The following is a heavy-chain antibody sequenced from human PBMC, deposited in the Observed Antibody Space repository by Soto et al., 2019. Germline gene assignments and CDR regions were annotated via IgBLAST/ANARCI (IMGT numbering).Heavy chain of an antibody. V-gene: IGHV3-48*01. CDR1: GFTFSSYS. J-gene: IGHJ3*02. CDR2: ISSSSSTI. CDR3: ARDAQPPYNWNAGDAFDI. D-gene: IGHD1-1*01. Sequence: PGGSLRLSCAASGFTFSSYSMNWVRQAPGKGLEWVSYISSSSSTIYYADSVKGRFTISRDNAKNSLYLQMNSLRAEDTAVYYCARDAQPPYNWNAGDAFDIWGQGTMVTVSS.